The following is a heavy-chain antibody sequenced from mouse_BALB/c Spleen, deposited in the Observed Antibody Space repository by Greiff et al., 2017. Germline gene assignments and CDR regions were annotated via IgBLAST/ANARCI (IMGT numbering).Heavy chain of an antibody. D-gene: IGHD1-1*01. CDR1: GFSLTSYG. V-gene: IGHV2-2*02. J-gene: IGHJ1*01. CDR2: IWSGGST. CDR3: ARKRRTVGDFDV. Sequence: QVQLQQSGPGLVQPSQSLSITCTVSGFSLTSYGVHWVRQSPGKGLEWLGVIWSGGSTDYNAAFISRLSISKDNSKSQVFFKMNSLQANDTAIYYCARKRRTVGDFDVWGAGTTVTVSS.